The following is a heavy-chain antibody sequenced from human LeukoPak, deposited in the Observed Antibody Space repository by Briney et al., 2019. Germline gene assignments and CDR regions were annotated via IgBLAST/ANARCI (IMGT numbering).Heavy chain of an antibody. V-gene: IGHV3-30*18. CDR1: GFSFSSCG. J-gene: IGHJ4*02. CDR2: ISYDGSNK. Sequence: GGSLRLSCAGSGFSFSSCGMHWVRQAPGKGLEWVAVISYDGSNKYYADSVKGRFTISRDNSKNTLYLQMNSLRAEDTAVYYCAKGGAWIQLWLHLNYWGQGTLVTVSS. D-gene: IGHD5-18*01. CDR3: AKGGAWIQLWLHLNY.